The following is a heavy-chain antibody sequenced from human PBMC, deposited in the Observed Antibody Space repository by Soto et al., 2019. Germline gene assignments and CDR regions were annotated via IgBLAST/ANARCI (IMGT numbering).Heavy chain of an antibody. CDR3: AKDWVMITFGGVIAS. CDR1: GFTFSSYG. Sequence: QVQLVESGGGVVQPGRSLRLSCAASGFTFSSYGMHWVRQAPGKGLEWVAVISYDGSNKYYADSVKGRFTISRDNSKNTLYLQMNSLRAEDTAVYYCAKDWVMITFGGVIASWGQGILVTVSS. J-gene: IGHJ5*01. CDR2: ISYDGSNK. V-gene: IGHV3-30*18. D-gene: IGHD3-16*01.